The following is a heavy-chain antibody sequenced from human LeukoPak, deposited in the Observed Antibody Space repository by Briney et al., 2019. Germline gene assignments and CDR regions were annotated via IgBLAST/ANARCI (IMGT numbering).Heavy chain of an antibody. CDR3: ARDPEVGATHFNY. D-gene: IGHD1-26*01. CDR2: ISSSSSYI. J-gene: IGHJ4*02. Sequence: GGSLRLSCAASGFTFSSYSMNWVRQAPGKGLEWVSSISSSSSYIYYADSVKGRFTISRDNAKNSLYLQMNSLRAEDTAVYYCARDPEVGATHFNYWGQGTLVTVSS. CDR1: GFTFSSYS. V-gene: IGHV3-21*01.